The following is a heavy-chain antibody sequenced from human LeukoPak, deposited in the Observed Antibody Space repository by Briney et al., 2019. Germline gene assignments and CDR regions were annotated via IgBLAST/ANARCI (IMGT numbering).Heavy chain of an antibody. CDR3: ARHLASPEGGIDY. CDR2: I. D-gene: IGHD3-16*01. Sequence: AGESLKISCKGSGYSFTSYWIGWVRQMPGKGLEWMGIIYSPSFQGQVTISADKSISTAYLQWSSLKASDTATYYCARHLASPEGGIDYWGQGTLVTVSS. CDR1: GYSFTSYW. J-gene: IGHJ4*02. V-gene: IGHV5-51*01.